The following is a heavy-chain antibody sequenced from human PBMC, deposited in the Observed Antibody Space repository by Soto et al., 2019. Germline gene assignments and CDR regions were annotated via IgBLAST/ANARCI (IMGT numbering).Heavy chain of an antibody. D-gene: IGHD2-15*01. Sequence: SETLSLTCAVYGGSFSGYYWSWIRQPPGKGLEWIGEINHSGSTNYNPSLKSRVTISVDTSKNQFSLKLSSVTAADTAVYYCARGDPLLGYCSGGSCYWGGHYFDYWGQGTLVTVSS. CDR2: INHSGST. CDR1: GGSFSGYY. CDR3: ARGDPLLGYCSGGSCYWGGHYFDY. J-gene: IGHJ4*02. V-gene: IGHV4-34*01.